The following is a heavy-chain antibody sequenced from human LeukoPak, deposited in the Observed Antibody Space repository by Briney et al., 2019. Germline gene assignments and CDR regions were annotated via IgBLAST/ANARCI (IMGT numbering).Heavy chain of an antibody. CDR3: AREGPEKWAHIVVVFLERRSAPFDP. J-gene: IGHJ5*02. D-gene: IGHD2-21*01. Sequence: ASVKVSCKASGGTFSTYAISWVRQAPGQGLEWMGRIIPILGLANYAQKFQGRVTITADKSTSTAYMELSSLRSEDTAVYYCAREGPEKWAHIVVVFLERRSAPFDPWGQGTLVTVSS. CDR1: GGTFSTYA. CDR2: IIPILGLA. V-gene: IGHV1-69*04.